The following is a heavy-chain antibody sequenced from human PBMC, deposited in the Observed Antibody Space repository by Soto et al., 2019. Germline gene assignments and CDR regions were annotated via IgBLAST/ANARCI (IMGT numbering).Heavy chain of an antibody. J-gene: IGHJ1*01. V-gene: IGHV4-59*01. CDR1: GGSISTYY. Sequence: PSETLSLTCTVSGGSISTYYWSWIRQPPGKGLEWIGYIYYSGSTNYNPSLKSRVTISVDTSKNQFSLKLSSVTAADTAVYYCASSSGIYDYIWGRYRSAEYLQHWGKGTLVTVS. CDR3: ASSSGIYDYIWGRYRSAEYLQH. D-gene: IGHD3-16*02. CDR2: IYYSGST.